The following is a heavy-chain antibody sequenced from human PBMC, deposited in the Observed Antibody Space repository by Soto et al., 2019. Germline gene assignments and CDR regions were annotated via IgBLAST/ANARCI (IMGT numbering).Heavy chain of an antibody. V-gene: IGHV4-30-4*01. CDR2: IHHSGTT. D-gene: IGHD6-19*01. J-gene: IGHJ4*02. Sequence: SETLSLTCTVSGASINIGDYYWTWIRQTPGKGLGWIGNIHHSGTTKYNPSLRSRLTLSLDTSNNQFSLNLNSVTVADTAVYFCARGADRWGQGTLVTVSS. CDR1: GASINIGDYY. CDR3: ARGADR.